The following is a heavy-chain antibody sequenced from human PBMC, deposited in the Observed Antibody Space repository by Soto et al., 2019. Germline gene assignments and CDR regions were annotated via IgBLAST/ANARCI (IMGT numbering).Heavy chain of an antibody. CDR3: ARDGIRQPPGYSSGWYYYYYGMDG. CDR2: INPNSGGT. CDR1: GYTFTGYY. Sequence: QMQLVQSGAEVKKPGASVKVSCKASGYTFTGYYMHWVRQAPGQGLEWMGWINPNSGGTNYAQKWQGWATMPRYTSISTAYMELSRLRSDDTAVYYCARDGIRQPPGYSSGWYYYYYGMDGWGQGTTVTVSS. J-gene: IGHJ6*02. D-gene: IGHD6-19*01. V-gene: IGHV1-2*04.